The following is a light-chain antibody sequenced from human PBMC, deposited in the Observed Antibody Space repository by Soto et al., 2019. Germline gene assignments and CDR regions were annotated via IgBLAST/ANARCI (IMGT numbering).Light chain of an antibody. V-gene: IGKV3-20*01. CDR1: QTVSSSF. CDR2: AAS. CDR3: RQYGRSLASA. J-gene: IGKJ4*01. Sequence: EIVLTQSPGTLSLSPGERATLSCRASQTVSSSFLAWYQQTPGQAPRLLIYAASSRATGIPDRFSGSGSGTDFTIPISTVEPEDFAVYYCRQYGRSLASAIGGGTKVDIK.